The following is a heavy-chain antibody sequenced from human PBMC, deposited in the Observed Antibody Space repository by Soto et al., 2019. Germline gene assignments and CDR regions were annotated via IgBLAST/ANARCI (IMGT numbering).Heavy chain of an antibody. CDR3: ASQIVPEWGLGCL. Sequence: SETLSLTCTVSGGSISSGGYYWSWIRQHPGKGLEWIGYIYYSGSTYYNPSLKSRVTISVDTSKNQFSLKLSSVTAADTAVYYCASQIVPEWGLGCLWGQGTLVTVSS. V-gene: IGHV4-31*03. CDR2: IYYSGST. CDR1: GGSISSGGYY. D-gene: IGHD2-2*01. J-gene: IGHJ4*02.